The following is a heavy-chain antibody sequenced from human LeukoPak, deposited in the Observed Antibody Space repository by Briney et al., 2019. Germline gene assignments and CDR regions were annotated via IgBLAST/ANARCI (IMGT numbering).Heavy chain of an antibody. V-gene: IGHV3-30*04. D-gene: IGHD6-13*01. CDR3: ARSVSSSWPAYFDY. CDR2: ISNDRRNE. J-gene: IGHJ4*02. CDR1: GFIFSSYA. Sequence: GGSLRLSCAASGFIFSSYAMHWVRQAPGKGLEWVAVISNDRRNEYYADSVKGRFTISRDNSKKTLHLQMNSLRTEDTAVYYCARSVSSSWPAYFDYWGQGTLVTVSS.